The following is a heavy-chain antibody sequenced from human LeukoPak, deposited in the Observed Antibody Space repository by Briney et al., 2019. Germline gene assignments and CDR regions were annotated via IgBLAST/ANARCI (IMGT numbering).Heavy chain of an antibody. Sequence: ASVKVSCKASGYTFTSHDINWVRQATGQGLEWMGWMNPNSGNTGYAQKFQGRVTMTRNTSISTAYMELSRLRSDDTAVYYCARGGIAARQRVDYWGQGTLVTVSS. V-gene: IGHV1-8*01. D-gene: IGHD6-6*01. CDR1: GYTFTSHD. CDR2: MNPNSGNT. CDR3: ARGGIAARQRVDY. J-gene: IGHJ4*02.